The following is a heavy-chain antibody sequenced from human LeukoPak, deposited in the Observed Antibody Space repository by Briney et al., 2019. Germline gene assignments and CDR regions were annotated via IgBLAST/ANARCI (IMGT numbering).Heavy chain of an antibody. CDR1: GFTFSSYS. V-gene: IGHV3-66*01. Sequence: GGSLRLSCAASGFTFSSYSMNWVRQAPGKGLEWVSVIYSGGSTYYADSVKGRFTISRDNSKNTLYLQMNSLRAEDTAVYYCARGGSGIAAAGTRYWGQGTLVTVSS. CDR2: IYSGGST. D-gene: IGHD6-13*01. CDR3: ARGGSGIAAAGTRY. J-gene: IGHJ4*02.